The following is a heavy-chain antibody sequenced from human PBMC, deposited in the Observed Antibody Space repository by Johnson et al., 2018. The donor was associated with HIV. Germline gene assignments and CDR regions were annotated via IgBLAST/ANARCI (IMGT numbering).Heavy chain of an antibody. CDR1: GFTFNSYG. D-gene: IGHD2-21*01. CDR3: ACGTTYTGWIAHNI. Sequence: QVQLVESGGGLVQPGGSLRLSCAASGFTFNSYGMHWVRQAPGKGLEWVAVIWYDGTNKYYADSVKGRFTVSRDNVKNTLYLEMHSLRVDDTAVYYCACGTTYTGWIAHNIWGQGTLVTVS. J-gene: IGHJ3*02. V-gene: IGHV3-33*03. CDR2: IWYDGTNK.